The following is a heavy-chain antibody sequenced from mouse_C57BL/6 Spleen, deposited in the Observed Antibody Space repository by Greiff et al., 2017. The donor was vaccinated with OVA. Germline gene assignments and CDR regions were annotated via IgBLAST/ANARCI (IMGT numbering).Heavy chain of an antibody. Sequence: EVKLQESGGGLVQPGGSMKLSCAASGFTFSDAWMDWVRQSPEKGLEWVAEIRNKANNHANYYAEYVKGRFTISRDDSKSSVYLQMNSLRAEDTGIYYCTGQWLLLRYAMDYWGQGTSVTVSS. CDR1: GFTFSDAW. V-gene: IGHV6-6*01. D-gene: IGHD2-3*01. CDR3: TGQWLLLRYAMDY. J-gene: IGHJ4*01. CDR2: IRNKANNHAN.